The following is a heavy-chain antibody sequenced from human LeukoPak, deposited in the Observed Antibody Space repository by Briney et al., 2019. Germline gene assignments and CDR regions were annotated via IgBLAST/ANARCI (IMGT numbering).Heavy chain of an antibody. CDR1: GGSISSYY. D-gene: IGHD3-22*01. V-gene: IGHV4-59*01. J-gene: IGHJ6*03. Sequence: SETLSLTCTVSGGSISSYYWSWIRQPPGKGLEWIGYIYYSGSTNYNPSLKGRVTISVDTCKNQFSLKLSSVTAADTAVYYCARNPVYYYDSSGYPLYYYYYMDVWGKGTTVTVSS. CDR2: IYYSGST. CDR3: ARNPVYYYDSSGYPLYYYYYMDV.